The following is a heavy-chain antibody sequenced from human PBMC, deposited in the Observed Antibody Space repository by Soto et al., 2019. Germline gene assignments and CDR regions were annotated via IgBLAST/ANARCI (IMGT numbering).Heavy chain of an antibody. Sequence: GECLKISCKGSGYSFTSYWISWVRQMPGKGLEWMGRIDPSDSYTNYSPSFQGHVTISADKSISTAYLQWSSLKASDTAMYYCARPQHYYDSSGYLMGMAFDIWGQGTMVTVSS. CDR2: IDPSDSYT. CDR3: ARPQHYYDSSGYLMGMAFDI. V-gene: IGHV5-10-1*01. CDR1: GYSFTSYW. D-gene: IGHD3-22*01. J-gene: IGHJ3*02.